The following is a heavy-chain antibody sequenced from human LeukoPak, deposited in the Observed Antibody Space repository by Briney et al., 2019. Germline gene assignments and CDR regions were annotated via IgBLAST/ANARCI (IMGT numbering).Heavy chain of an antibody. CDR1: GFTVSSNY. Sequence: GGSLRLSCAASGFTVSSNYMSWVRQAPGKGLEWVSVIYSGGSTYYADSVKGRFTISRDNSKNTLYLQMNSLRAEDTAVYYCTTDLQYYYGSGSYYSPPYWGQGTLVTVSS. CDR3: TTDLQYYYGSGSYYSPPY. CDR2: IYSGGST. D-gene: IGHD3-10*01. V-gene: IGHV3-53*01. J-gene: IGHJ4*02.